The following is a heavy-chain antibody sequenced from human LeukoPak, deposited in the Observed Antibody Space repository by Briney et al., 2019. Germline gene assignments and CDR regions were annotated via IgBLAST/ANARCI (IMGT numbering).Heavy chain of an antibody. CDR1: GFTFSGQS. Sequence: PGGSLRLSCAASGFTFSGQSMNWVRQVPGKGLEWVSYIKSSGDVTHYADSVKGRFTVSRDNAKNLLYLQINSLRAEDTAVYHCARGPGTSDYRGHRFDIWGRGTMVTVSS. D-gene: IGHD3-10*01. CDR3: ARGPGTSDYRGHRFDI. V-gene: IGHV3-48*01. CDR2: IKSSGDVT. J-gene: IGHJ3*02.